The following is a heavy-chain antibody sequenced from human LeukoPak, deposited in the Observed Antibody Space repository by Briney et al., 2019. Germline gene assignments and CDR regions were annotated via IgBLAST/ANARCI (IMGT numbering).Heavy chain of an antibody. CDR3: AKDLAYSVVVPAALDY. D-gene: IGHD2-2*01. CDR1: GFSFSSYG. J-gene: IGHJ4*02. Sequence: GRSLRLSCAASGFSFSSYGLHWVRQAPGKGLEWVAVISYDGSNKYYADSVRGRFTISRDNSKNTLYLQMNSLRAEDTAVYYCAKDLAYSVVVPAALDYWGQGTLVTVSS. CDR2: ISYDGSNK. V-gene: IGHV3-30*18.